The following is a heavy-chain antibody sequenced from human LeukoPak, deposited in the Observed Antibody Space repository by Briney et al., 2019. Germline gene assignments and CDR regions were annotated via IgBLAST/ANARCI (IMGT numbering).Heavy chain of an antibody. V-gene: IGHV4-39*07. J-gene: IGHJ6*03. CDR1: GGSISSSSYY. CDR2: IYYSGST. D-gene: IGHD6-19*01. CDR3: ATGSSGWHYYYYYYMDV. Sequence: PSETLSLTCTVSGGSISSSSYYWGWIRQPPGKGLEWIGSIYYSGSTYYNPSLKSRVTISVDTSKNQFSLKLSSVTAADTAVYYCATGSSGWHYYYYYYMDVWGKGTTVTVSS.